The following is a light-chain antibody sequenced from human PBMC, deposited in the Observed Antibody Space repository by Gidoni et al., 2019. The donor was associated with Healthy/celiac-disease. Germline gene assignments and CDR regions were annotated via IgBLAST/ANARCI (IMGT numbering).Light chain of an antibody. CDR2: AVS. J-gene: IGLJ3*02. Sequence: SALTQPASVGESPGQSITISCPGPSSDVGSYNLVSCYQQHPGKAPQLMIYAVSKRPSGVSNRCSGSKSGNTASLTISGLQAEDEADYYCCSYAGSSTSWVFGGGTKLTVL. CDR3: CSYAGSSTSWV. V-gene: IGLV2-23*02. CDR1: SSDVGSYNL.